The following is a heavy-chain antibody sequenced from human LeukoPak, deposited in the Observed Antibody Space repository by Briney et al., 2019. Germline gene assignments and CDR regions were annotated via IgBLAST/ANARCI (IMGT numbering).Heavy chain of an antibody. CDR2: ISYDGSNI. D-gene: IGHD2-15*01. CDR3: ARDYCSGYYRTFDY. J-gene: IGHJ4*02. Sequence: GRSLRLSCAASGFTFSSYAMHWVRQAPGKGLEWVAVISYDGSNIYYADSVKGRFTISRDNSKNTLYLQVNSLRAEDTAVYYCARDYCSGYYRTFDYWGQGTLVTVSS. V-gene: IGHV3-30*04. CDR1: GFTFSSYA.